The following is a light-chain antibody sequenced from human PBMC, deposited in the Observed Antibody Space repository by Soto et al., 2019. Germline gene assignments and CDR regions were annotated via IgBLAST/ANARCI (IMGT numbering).Light chain of an antibody. Sequence: CALTQPASVSGSPGQSITISCTGTSSEVGGYNSVSWYQQHPGKAPKLMIYNVSNRPSGVSNRFSGSKSGNTASLTISGLQAEDEADYYCSSYTSSSTYVFGTGTKVTVL. J-gene: IGLJ1*01. CDR3: SSYTSSSTYV. V-gene: IGLV2-14*01. CDR1: SSEVGGYNS. CDR2: NVS.